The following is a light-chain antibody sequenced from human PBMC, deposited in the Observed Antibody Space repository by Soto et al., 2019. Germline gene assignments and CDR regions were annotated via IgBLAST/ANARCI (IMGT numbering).Light chain of an antibody. J-gene: IGKJ1*01. CDR2: KAS. V-gene: IGKV1-5*03. Sequence: DIQMTHSPSTLSASVGDRVTITCRASQSISSWLAWYQQKPGKAPNLLIHKASHLESGVPSRFSGSGSGTEFTLTISSLQPDDFATYYCQQYNSYPWTFGQGTKVDI. CDR3: QQYNSYPWT. CDR1: QSISSW.